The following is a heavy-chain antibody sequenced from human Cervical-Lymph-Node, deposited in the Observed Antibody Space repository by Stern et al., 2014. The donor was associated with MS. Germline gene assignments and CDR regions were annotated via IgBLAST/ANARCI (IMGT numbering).Heavy chain of an antibody. J-gene: IGHJ4*02. CDR1: GFTFSSYS. D-gene: IGHD1-26*01. V-gene: IGHV3-21*01. Sequence: EVHLVESGGGLVKPGGSLRLSCAASGFTFSSYSMNWVRQAPGKGLEWVSSISSSSSYIYYADSVKGRFTISRDNAKNSLYLQMNSLRAEDTAVYYCAREARVGATYYFDYWGQGTLVTVSS. CDR3: AREARVGATYYFDY. CDR2: ISSSSSYI.